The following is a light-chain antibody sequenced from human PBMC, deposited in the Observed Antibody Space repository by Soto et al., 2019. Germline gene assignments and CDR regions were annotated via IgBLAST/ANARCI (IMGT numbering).Light chain of an antibody. J-gene: IGLJ2*01. CDR1: ALPKQY. Sequence: SYELTQPPSVSVSPGQTARITCSGDALPKQYAYWYQQKPGQAPVLVIYKDSERPSGIPERFSGSSSGTTVTLTISGVQAEDEADYYCQSADSSGTHVVFGGGTKSPS. CDR2: KDS. CDR3: QSADSSGTHVV. V-gene: IGLV3-25*03.